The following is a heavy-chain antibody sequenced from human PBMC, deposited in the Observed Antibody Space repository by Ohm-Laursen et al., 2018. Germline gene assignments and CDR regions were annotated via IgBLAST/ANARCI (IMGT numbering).Heavy chain of an antibody. Sequence: TLSLTCLVSGGYNSSRSYYWGWIRQPPGKGLERIGGLYYSGNTYYNPSLKSRITIAEDTSKIQYSLKLSSVTAADTSVYYCATSNNWYYSDYWGQGTLVTVSS. D-gene: IGHD6-13*01. CDR3: ATSNNWYYSDY. J-gene: IGHJ4*02. CDR1: GGYNSSRSYY. CDR2: LYYSGNT. V-gene: IGHV4-39*01.